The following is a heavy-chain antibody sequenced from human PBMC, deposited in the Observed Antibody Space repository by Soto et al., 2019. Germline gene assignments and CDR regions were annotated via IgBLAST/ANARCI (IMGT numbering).Heavy chain of an antibody. J-gene: IGHJ4*02. Sequence: AVKVSCKASGGTFSSYAISWVRQAPGQGLEWMGGIIPIFGTANYAQKFQGRVTITADESTSTAYMELSSLRSEDTAVYYCARGRGQLWGPFHYWGQGTLVTVSS. CDR1: GGTFSSYA. CDR3: ARGRGQLWGPFHY. CDR2: IIPIFGTA. V-gene: IGHV1-69*13. D-gene: IGHD5-18*01.